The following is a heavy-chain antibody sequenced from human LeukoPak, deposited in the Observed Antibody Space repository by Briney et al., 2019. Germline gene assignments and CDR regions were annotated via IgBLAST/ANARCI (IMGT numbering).Heavy chain of an antibody. Sequence: SETLSLTCAVYGEPFNGYYWNWIRQSPGKGLEWIGYIYYSGSTNYNPSLKSRVTISVDTSKNQFSLKLSSVTAADTVVYYCARGVVRGKFDYWGQGTLVTVSS. CDR1: GEPFNGYY. CDR2: IYYSGST. J-gene: IGHJ4*02. D-gene: IGHD3-10*01. CDR3: ARGVVRGKFDY. V-gene: IGHV4-59*01.